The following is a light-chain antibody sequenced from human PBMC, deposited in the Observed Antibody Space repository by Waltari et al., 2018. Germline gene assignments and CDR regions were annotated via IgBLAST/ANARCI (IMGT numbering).Light chain of an antibody. Sequence: EIVMTQSPATLSVSPGERATLSCRASQSVSSNLAWYQQKPGQAPRLRIYGASTRATGIPARLSGIGSGTEFTLTISSLQSEEFAVYYCQQYNNWPETFGQGTKVEIK. V-gene: IGKV3-15*01. J-gene: IGKJ1*01. CDR2: GAS. CDR1: QSVSSN. CDR3: QQYNNWPET.